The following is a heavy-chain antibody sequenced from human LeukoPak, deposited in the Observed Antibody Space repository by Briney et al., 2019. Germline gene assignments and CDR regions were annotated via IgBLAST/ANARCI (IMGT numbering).Heavy chain of an antibody. V-gene: IGHV1-46*03. CDR3: ARRGILTGYMFDY. CDR1: VYTFTSYY. J-gene: IGHJ4*02. Sequence: ASVKVSCKASVYTFTSYYMHWVRQAPGQGLEWMGIINPSGGSTTYAQKFQGRVTMTSDTSTSTVYMELSSLRSDDTAVYYCARRGILTGYMFDYWGQGTLVTVSS. CDR2: INPSGGST. D-gene: IGHD3-9*01.